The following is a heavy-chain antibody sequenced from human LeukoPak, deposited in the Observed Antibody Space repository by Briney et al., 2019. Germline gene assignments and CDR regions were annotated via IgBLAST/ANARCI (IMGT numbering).Heavy chain of an antibody. CDR2: INPNSGGT. D-gene: IGHD2-15*01. J-gene: IGHJ5*02. CDR3: ARAHRVDIVVLDP. V-gene: IGHV1-2*02. CDR1: GYTFTGYY. Sequence: ASVKVSCKASGYTFTGYYMHWVRQAPGQGLEWMGWINPNSGGTNYAPNFQGRVTMTRDTSISTTYMELSRLRSDDTAVYYCARAHRVDIVVLDPWGQGTLVTVSS.